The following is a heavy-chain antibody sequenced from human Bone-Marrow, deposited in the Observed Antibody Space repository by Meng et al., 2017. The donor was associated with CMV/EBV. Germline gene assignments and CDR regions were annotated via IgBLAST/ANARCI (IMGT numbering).Heavy chain of an antibody. V-gene: IGHV3-23*01. Sequence: GESLKISCAASGFTFSSYAMSWVRQAPGKGLEWVSAISGSGGSTYYADSVKGRFTISRDNSKNTLYLQMNSLRAEDTAVYYCAKDYAVNTVNWERHWGQGTLVTVSS. CDR3: AKDYAVNTVNWERH. CDR1: GFTFSSYA. J-gene: IGHJ4*02. CDR2: ISGSGGST. D-gene: IGHD1-26*01.